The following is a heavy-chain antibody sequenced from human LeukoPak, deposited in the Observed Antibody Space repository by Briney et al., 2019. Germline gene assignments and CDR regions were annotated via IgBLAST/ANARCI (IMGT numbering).Heavy chain of an antibody. V-gene: IGHV3-23*01. J-gene: IGHJ5*02. CDR1: GFIFSKSA. CDR2: PSSGGDST. Sequence: PGGSLRLSCAASGFIFSKSAMSWVRQAPGKGLEWVSGPSSGGDSTSYAASVKGRFTISRDNSKNTLYLRMNSLSTEDTAVYYCARDLGRNSISGMTAWGQGTLVTVSS. D-gene: IGHD2/OR15-2a*01. CDR3: ARDLGRNSISGMTA.